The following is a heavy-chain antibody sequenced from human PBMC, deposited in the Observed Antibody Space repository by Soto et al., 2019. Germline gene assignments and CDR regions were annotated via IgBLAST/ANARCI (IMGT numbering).Heavy chain of an antibody. V-gene: IGHV1-18*01. Sequence: ASVKVSCKASGYTFTSYGISWVRQAPGQGLEWMGWISAYNGNTNYAQKLQGRVTMTTDTSTSTAYMELRSLRSDDTAVYYCVVAAQPYYFDHWGQETLLTVSS. CDR2: ISAYNGNT. CDR1: GYTFTSYG. D-gene: IGHD2-15*01. J-gene: IGHJ4*02. CDR3: VVAAQPYYFDH.